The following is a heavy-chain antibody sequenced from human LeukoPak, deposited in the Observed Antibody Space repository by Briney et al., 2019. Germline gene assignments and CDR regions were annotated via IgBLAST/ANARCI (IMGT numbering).Heavy chain of an antibody. CDR3: ARNQQLGGHSYYYYGMDV. Sequence: GRSLRLSCAASGFTFSDSAMHWVRQAPGKGLEWVAVISYDGGNKYFADSVKGRFTISRDNSKNTLYLQMNSLRADDTAIYYCARNQQLGGHSYYYYGMDVWGQGTTVTVSS. CDR2: ISYDGGNK. D-gene: IGHD3-16*01. V-gene: IGHV3-30*04. J-gene: IGHJ6*02. CDR1: GFTFSDSA.